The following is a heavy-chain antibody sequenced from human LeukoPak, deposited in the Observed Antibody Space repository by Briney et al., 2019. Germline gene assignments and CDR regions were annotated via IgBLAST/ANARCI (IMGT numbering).Heavy chain of an antibody. CDR2: IYYSGST. CDR3: ARGDTVVRGVIAYYYYGMDV. V-gene: IGHV4-59*01. J-gene: IGHJ6*04. Sequence: SETLSLTCTVSGGSISSYYWSWIRQPPGKGLEWIGYIYYSGSTNYNPSLKSRVTISVDTSKNQFSLKLSSVTAADTAVYYCARGDTVVRGVIAYYYYGMDVWGKGTTVTVSS. D-gene: IGHD3-10*01. CDR1: GGSISSYY.